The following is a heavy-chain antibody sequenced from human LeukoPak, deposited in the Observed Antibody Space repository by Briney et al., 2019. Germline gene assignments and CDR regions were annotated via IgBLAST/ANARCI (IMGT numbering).Heavy chain of an antibody. Sequence: PGGSLRLSCAASGFTFSSYAMHWVRQAPGKGLEYVSAISSNGGSTYYANSVKGRFTISRDNSKNTLYLQMGSLRADDTAVYYCARVKDYYDSSGYYDYWGQGTLVTVSS. CDR1: GFTFSSYA. V-gene: IGHV3-64*01. D-gene: IGHD3-22*01. CDR2: ISSNGGST. J-gene: IGHJ4*02. CDR3: ARVKDYYDSSGYYDY.